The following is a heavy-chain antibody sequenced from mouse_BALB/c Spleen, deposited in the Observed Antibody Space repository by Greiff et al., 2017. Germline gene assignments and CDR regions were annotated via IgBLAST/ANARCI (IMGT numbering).Heavy chain of an antibody. Sequence: EVQLVESGGGLVQPGGSRKLSCAASGFTFSSFGMHWVRQAPEKGLEWVAYISSGSSTIYYADTVKGRFTISRDNPKNTLFLQMTSLRSEDTAMYYCAREVWPHFDYWGQGTTLTVSS. CDR2: ISSGSSTI. D-gene: IGHD2-10*02. CDR3: AREVWPHFDY. V-gene: IGHV5-17*02. J-gene: IGHJ2*01. CDR1: GFTFSSFG.